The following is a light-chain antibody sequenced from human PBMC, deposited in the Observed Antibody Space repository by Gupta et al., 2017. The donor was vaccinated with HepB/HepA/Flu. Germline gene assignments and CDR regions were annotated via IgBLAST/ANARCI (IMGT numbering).Light chain of an antibody. CDR2: QDN. CDR1: TLGDKF. J-gene: IGLJ1*01. CDR3: QAWDSSTYV. V-gene: IGLV3-1*01. Sequence: SFELTQPPSVSVSPVQTATITCSGDTLGDKFASWYQQKPGQSPVLVIYQDNKRPSGVPERFSGSNSGNTATLTISGTQAMDEADYYCQAWDSSTYVFGTGTKVTVL.